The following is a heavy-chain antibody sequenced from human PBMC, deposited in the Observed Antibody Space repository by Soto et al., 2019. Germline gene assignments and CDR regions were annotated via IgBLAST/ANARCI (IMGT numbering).Heavy chain of an antibody. CDR2: INAGNGNT. J-gene: IGHJ4*02. CDR1: VYTFTSYA. D-gene: IGHD3-3*01. Sequence: GASVKVSCKASVYTFTSYAMHWVRQAPGQRLEWMGWINAGNGNTKYSQKFQGRVTITRDTSASTAYMELSSLRSEDTAVYYCARDTFYDFWSGSGLFDYWGQGTLVTVSS. V-gene: IGHV1-3*01. CDR3: ARDTFYDFWSGSGLFDY.